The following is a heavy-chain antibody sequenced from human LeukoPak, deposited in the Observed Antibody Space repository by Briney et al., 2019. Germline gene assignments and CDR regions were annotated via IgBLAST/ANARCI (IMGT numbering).Heavy chain of an antibody. CDR1: GYTFTNYG. CDR2: INPNSGGT. Sequence: GASVKVSCKASGYTFTNYGITWVRQAPGQGLEWMGRINPNSGGTNYAQKFQGRVTMTRDTSISTAYMELSRLRSDDTAVYYCARYYGDYGPEPDAFDIWGQGTMVTVSS. D-gene: IGHD4-17*01. V-gene: IGHV1-2*06. CDR3: ARYYGDYGPEPDAFDI. J-gene: IGHJ3*02.